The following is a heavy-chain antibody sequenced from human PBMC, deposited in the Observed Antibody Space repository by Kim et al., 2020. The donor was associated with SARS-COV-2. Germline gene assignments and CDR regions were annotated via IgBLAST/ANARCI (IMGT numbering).Heavy chain of an antibody. J-gene: IGHJ4*02. V-gene: IGHV3-23*01. Sequence: LEDAVKGRFTISRSNSQNTMYLEMSSLRAEDTAEYYCARDAPFHSSGWNYWGQGTLVTVSS. D-gene: IGHD6-19*01. CDR3: ARDAPFHSSGWNY.